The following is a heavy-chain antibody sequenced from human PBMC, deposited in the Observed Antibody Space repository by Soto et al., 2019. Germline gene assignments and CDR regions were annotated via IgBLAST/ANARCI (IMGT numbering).Heavy chain of an antibody. Sequence: QVHLVQSGAEVKKPGASVKVSCKASGYTFISYGVSWVRQAPGQGLEWMGWISAYNGDTNYAQKLQDRVTMTTDTSTTTAYMQLRSLRSDDTAVYYCARDVSSSFDTHYFDYWGQGTLVTVSS. J-gene: IGHJ4*02. V-gene: IGHV1-18*01. CDR1: GYTFISYG. CDR2: ISAYNGDT. CDR3: ARDVSSSFDTHYFDY. D-gene: IGHD6-6*01.